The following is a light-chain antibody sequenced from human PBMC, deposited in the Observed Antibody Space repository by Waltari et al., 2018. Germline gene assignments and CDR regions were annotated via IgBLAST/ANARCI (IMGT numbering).Light chain of an antibody. V-gene: IGLV2-8*01. Sequence: QSALTQPPSASGSPGQSVTISCTGTSSDVGGYNYVSWYQQHPGKAPKLMIYEVSKRPPGGPDRFSGSKSGNTASLTVAGLQAEDEADYYCSSYAGSTLFGGGTKLTVL. CDR3: SSYAGSTL. CDR2: EVS. CDR1: SSDVGGYNY. J-gene: IGLJ2*01.